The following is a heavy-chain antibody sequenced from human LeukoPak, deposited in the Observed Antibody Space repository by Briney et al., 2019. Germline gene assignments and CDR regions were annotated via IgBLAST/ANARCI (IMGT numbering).Heavy chain of an antibody. V-gene: IGHV4-4*07. CDR3: ARDYCSGGSCYLLDY. J-gene: IGHJ4*02. CDR1: GGSISSYY. Sequence: PSETLSLTCTVSGGSISSYYWSWIRQPAGKGLEWIGRIYTSGSTNYNPSLKSRVTMSVDTSKNQFSLKLSSVAAADTAVYYRARDYCSGGSCYLLDYWGQGTLVTVSS. CDR2: IYTSGST. D-gene: IGHD2-15*01.